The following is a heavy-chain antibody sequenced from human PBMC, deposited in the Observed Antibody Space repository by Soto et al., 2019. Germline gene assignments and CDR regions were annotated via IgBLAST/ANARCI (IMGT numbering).Heavy chain of an antibody. CDR2: ISYDGSDK. V-gene: IGHV3-30-3*01. CDR1: GFTFSTYA. J-gene: IGHJ6*02. Sequence: QVQLVESGGGVVQPGRSLRLSCAASGFTFSTYAMEWVRQAPGKGLDWVALISYDGSDKYYADSVKGRFTISRDNSKNTLYLQMNSLILEDTAVYYCARPVEPFYYYGMDVWGQGTTVTVSS. CDR3: ARPVEPFYYYGMDV.